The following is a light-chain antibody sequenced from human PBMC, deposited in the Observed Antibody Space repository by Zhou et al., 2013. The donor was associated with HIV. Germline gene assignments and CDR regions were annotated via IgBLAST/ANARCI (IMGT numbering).Light chain of an antibody. Sequence: DIQMTQSPSTLSASVGDRVTITCRASQSLNNCLAWYQLKAGKAPKLLIDKTSSSGSGAPSKFSGSGSGTEFTLTISSLQPDDFATYYCQQCHSYPYTFGQGTRLEI. CDR3: QQCHSYPYT. J-gene: IGKJ2*01. CDR2: KTS. CDR1: QSLNNC. V-gene: IGKV1-5*03.